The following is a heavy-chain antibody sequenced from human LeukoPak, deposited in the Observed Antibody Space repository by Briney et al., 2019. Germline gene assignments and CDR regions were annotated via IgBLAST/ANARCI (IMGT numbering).Heavy chain of an antibody. V-gene: IGHV3-53*01. CDR2: IYSGGST. CDR1: GFTVSSNY. Sequence: GGSLRLSCAASGFTVSSNYMSWVRQAPGKGLEWVSVIYSGGSTYYADSVRGRFTISRDNSKNTLYLQVNSLRAEDTAVYYCAKAKSYYSNYDYWGQGTLVTVSS. J-gene: IGHJ4*02. CDR3: AKAKSYYSNYDY. D-gene: IGHD4-11*01.